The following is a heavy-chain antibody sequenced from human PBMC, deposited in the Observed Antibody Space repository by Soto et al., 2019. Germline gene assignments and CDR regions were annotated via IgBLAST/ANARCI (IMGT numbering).Heavy chain of an antibody. V-gene: IGHV3-23*01. D-gene: IGHD3-3*01. CDR3: AKRAIYYDFWSGYPEYYFDY. CDR1: GFTFSSYA. J-gene: IGHJ4*02. Sequence: EVQLLESGGGLVHPGGSLRLSCAASGFTFSSYAMSWVRQAPGKGLEWVSAISGSGGSTYYADSVKGRFTISRDNSKNTLYLQMNSLRAEDTAVYYCAKRAIYYDFWSGYPEYYFDYWGQGTLVTVSS. CDR2: ISGSGGST.